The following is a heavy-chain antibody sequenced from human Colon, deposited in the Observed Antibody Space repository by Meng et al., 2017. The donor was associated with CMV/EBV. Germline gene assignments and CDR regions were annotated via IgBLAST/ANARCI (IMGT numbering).Heavy chain of an antibody. J-gene: IGHJ4*02. V-gene: IGHV3-30*18. CDR2: ISYDGSRQ. Sequence: SGYILSTCGMHWVRQAPGKGLEWVAFISYDGSRQYYADSLKGRFIISRDDSKDTLYLQMNSLRADDTAVYYCAKLRHSYDSSGFTVDYWGRGTLVTVSS. CDR1: GYILSTCG. CDR3: AKLRHSYDSSGFTVDY. D-gene: IGHD3-22*01.